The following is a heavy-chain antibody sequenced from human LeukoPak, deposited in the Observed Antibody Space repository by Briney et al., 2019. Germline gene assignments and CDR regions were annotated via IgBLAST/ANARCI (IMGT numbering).Heavy chain of an antibody. V-gene: IGHV4-30-2*01. D-gene: IGHD6-6*01. J-gene: IGHJ4*02. CDR1: GGSISRGGYY. Sequence: SETLSLTCTVSGGSISRGGYYWSWIRQPPGKGLEWIGYIYHSGSTYYNPSLKSRVTISVDRSKNQFSLKLSSVTAADTAVYYCASSSPQTDWGQGTLVTVSS. CDR2: IYHSGST. CDR3: ASSSPQTD.